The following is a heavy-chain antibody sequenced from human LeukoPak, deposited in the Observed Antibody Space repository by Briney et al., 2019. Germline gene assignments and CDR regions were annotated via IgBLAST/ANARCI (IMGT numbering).Heavy chain of an antibody. V-gene: IGHV1-58*02. D-gene: IGHD6-19*01. CDR1: GFTFTSSA. Sequence: SVKVSCKASGFTFTSSAMQWVRQARGQRLEWIGWIVVGSGNTNYAQKLQERVTITRDMSTSTAYMELSSLRSEDTAVYYCARPYSSGWYSFDYWGQGTLVTVSS. CDR2: IVVGSGNT. J-gene: IGHJ4*02. CDR3: ARPYSSGWYSFDY.